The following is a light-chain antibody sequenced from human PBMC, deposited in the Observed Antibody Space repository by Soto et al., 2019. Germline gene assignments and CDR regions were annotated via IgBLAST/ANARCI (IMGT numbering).Light chain of an antibody. V-gene: IGLV2-14*01. Sequence: QSALTQPAPVSGSPGQSITISCTGTITDVGSSNYVSWYKQHPGKAPKLMIYDVSNRPSGVSNRFSGSKSGNTASLTISGLQAEDEADYYCSSYTTTSTWVFGGGTKLTVL. CDR1: ITDVGSSNY. CDR2: DVS. CDR3: SSYTTTSTWV. J-gene: IGLJ2*01.